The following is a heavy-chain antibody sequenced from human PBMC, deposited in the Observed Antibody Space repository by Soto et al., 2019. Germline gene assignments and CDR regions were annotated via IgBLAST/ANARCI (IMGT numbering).Heavy chain of an antibody. D-gene: IGHD6-19*01. CDR3: ARDREVAVAGISSAFDI. CDR2: ISSSSSYT. J-gene: IGHJ3*02. Sequence: QVQLVESGGGLVKPGGSLRLSCAASGFTFSDYYMSWIRQAPGKGLEWVSYISSSSSYTNYADSVKGRFTISRDNAKNSLYLQMNRLRAEDTAVYYCARDREVAVAGISSAFDIWGQGTMVTVSS. CDR1: GFTFSDYY. V-gene: IGHV3-11*06.